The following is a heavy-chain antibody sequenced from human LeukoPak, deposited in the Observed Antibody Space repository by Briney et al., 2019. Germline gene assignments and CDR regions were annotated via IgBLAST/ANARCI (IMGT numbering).Heavy chain of an antibody. D-gene: IGHD2-21*02. CDR3: ARAPYCGGDCYSDY. Sequence: PGGSLRLSCAASGFTFSTYWMHWVRQAPGKGLVWVSRISSDGRSTNYADSVKGRFTISRDNAKNTLYLQMNSLRAEDTAVYYCARAPYCGGDCYSDYWGQGTLVTVSS. J-gene: IGHJ4*02. CDR2: ISSDGRST. CDR1: GFTFSTYW. V-gene: IGHV3-74*01.